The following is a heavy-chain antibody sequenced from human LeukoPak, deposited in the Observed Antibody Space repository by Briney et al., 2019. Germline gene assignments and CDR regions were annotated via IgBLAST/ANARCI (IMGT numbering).Heavy chain of an antibody. D-gene: IGHD5-12*01. Sequence: GGSLRLSCAASGFTFSSYAMHWVRQAPGKGLEWVAVIAYDGSNKYYADSVKGRFTIPRDNSKNTLYLQMNSLRAEDTAVYYCARDIYSGLLAGYFDYWGQGTLVTVSS. J-gene: IGHJ4*02. CDR1: GFTFSSYA. CDR3: ARDIYSGLLAGYFDY. V-gene: IGHV3-30-3*01. CDR2: IAYDGSNK.